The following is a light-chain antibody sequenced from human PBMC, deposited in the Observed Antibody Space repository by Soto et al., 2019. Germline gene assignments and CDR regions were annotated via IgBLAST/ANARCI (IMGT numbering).Light chain of an antibody. CDR3: QQRSNWPG. V-gene: IGKV3-11*01. Sequence: EIVLTQSPATLSLSPGERATLSCRASRSVSSYLAWYQQKPGQAPRLLFYDASNRATGIPARFSGSGSGTDFTLTISSLEPEDFAVYYCQQRSNWPGFGGGTKVEIK. CDR2: DAS. CDR1: RSVSSY. J-gene: IGKJ4*02.